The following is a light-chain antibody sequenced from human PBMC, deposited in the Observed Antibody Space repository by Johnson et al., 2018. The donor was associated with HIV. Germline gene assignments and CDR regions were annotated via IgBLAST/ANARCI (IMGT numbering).Light chain of an antibody. CDR2: DNN. Sequence: QSVLTQPPSVSAAPGQKVTISCSGSTSNIGNNYVSWYQQFPKTAPKLLIYDNNKRPSGIPDRFSGSKSATSATLGITGLQTGDEADYYCGTWDSSLSTYVFGTGTKVTVL. CDR1: TSNIGNNY. J-gene: IGLJ1*01. CDR3: GTWDSSLSTYV. V-gene: IGLV1-51*01.